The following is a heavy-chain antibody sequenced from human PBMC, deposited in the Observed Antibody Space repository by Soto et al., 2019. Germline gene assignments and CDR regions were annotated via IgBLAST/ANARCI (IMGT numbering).Heavy chain of an antibody. J-gene: IGHJ4*02. CDR3: AKEFLSGYYSPLYY. Sequence: QVQLVESGGGVVQPGRSLRLSCAASGFTFSSYGMHWVRQAPGKGLEWVAVISYDGSNKYYADSVKDPFTSARDNSKNTLYLQLNSLRAEDTAVYYCAKEFLSGYYSPLYYWCQGTRVTVSS. V-gene: IGHV3-30*18. D-gene: IGHD5-12*01. CDR1: GFTFSSYG. CDR2: ISYDGSNK.